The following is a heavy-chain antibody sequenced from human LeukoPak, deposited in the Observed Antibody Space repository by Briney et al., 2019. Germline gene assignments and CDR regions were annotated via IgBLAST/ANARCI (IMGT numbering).Heavy chain of an antibody. V-gene: IGHV4-61*02. CDR1: GGSISSGSYY. CDR3: ARAVGSSESNWFDP. J-gene: IGHJ5*02. D-gene: IGHD1-26*01. Sequence: SQTLSLTCTVSGGSISSGSYYWSWIRQPAGKGLEWIGRIYTSGSTNYNPSLKSRVTMSVDRSKNQFSLKLSSVTAADTAVYYCARAVGSSESNWFDPWGQRALVTVSS. CDR2: IYTSGST.